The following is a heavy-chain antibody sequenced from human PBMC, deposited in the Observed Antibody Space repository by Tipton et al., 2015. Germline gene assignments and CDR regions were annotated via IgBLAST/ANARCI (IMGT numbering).Heavy chain of an antibody. J-gene: IGHJ4*02. V-gene: IGHV4-39*01. CDR3: ARHRPYSSSGADYFDY. Sequence: TLSLTCTVSGGSMSSPTYSWGWIRQPPGKGLEWIGTIQYNGNTYYNPSLNSRVTLSVDTSKNQFSLKLSSVTAADTAVYYCARHRPYSSSGADYFDYWGQGTLVTVSS. D-gene: IGHD6-6*01. CDR1: GGSMSSPTYS. CDR2: IQYNGNT.